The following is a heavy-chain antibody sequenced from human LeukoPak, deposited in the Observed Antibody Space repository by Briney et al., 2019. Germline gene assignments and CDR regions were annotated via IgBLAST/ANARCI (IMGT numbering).Heavy chain of an antibody. CDR1: GITFSSYA. Sequence: PGGSLRLSCAASGITFSSYAMNWFRQAPGKGLEWVSAISGSGGSTHHADSVKGRFTISRDNSKNTLYLQMNSLRVDDTAVYYCATSQWYYYGSGRSKNWFDPWGQGTLVTVSS. D-gene: IGHD3-10*01. V-gene: IGHV3-23*01. CDR3: ATSQWYYYGSGRSKNWFDP. CDR2: ISGSGGST. J-gene: IGHJ5*02.